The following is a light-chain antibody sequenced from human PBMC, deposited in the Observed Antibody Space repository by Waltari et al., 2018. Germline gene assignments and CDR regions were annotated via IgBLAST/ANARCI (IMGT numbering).Light chain of an antibody. CDR1: ALPKQY. Sequence: SYELTQPPSVSVSPGQTARITCSGDALPKQYVYWYQQKPGQAPVLFLYKDEERPSGIPGRVSGSSSGTTATLTISGVQAEDEADYYCQSADSTGTYYVFAAGTKVTVL. V-gene: IGLV3-25*03. CDR3: QSADSTGTYYV. CDR2: KDE. J-gene: IGLJ1*01.